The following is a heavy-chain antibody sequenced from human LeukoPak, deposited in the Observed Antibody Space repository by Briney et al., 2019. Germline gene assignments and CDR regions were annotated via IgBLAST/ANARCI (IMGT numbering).Heavy chain of an antibody. Sequence: TSETLSLTCTVSGGSISSYYWRWLRQPPGKGLEWVGYIYYSGRTNYNPSLKSRVTISVDTSKNQFSLKLSSVTAADTAVYYCARGYCSSTSCYNLDYWGQGTLVTVSS. V-gene: IGHV4-59*01. CDR1: GGSISSYY. CDR3: ARGYCSSTSCYNLDY. D-gene: IGHD2-2*02. J-gene: IGHJ4*02. CDR2: IYYSGRT.